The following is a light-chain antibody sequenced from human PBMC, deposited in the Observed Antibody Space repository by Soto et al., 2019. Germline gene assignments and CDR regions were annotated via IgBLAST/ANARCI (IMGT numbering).Light chain of an antibody. CDR3: HQYCSSGT. Sequence: VRTQSPATLYVYTGKRVTLSCRASQSVDVSLAWYKQKPCQAPSLLIYGASTRATDMPGTCSGRGSGTEVSLTNRSLRPEGFAVNYGHQYCSSGTFGQGTKVDIK. CDR2: GAS. V-gene: IGKV3-15*01. J-gene: IGKJ1*01. CDR1: QSVDVS.